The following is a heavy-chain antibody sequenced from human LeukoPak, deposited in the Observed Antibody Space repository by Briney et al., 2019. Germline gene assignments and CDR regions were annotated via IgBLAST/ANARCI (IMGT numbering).Heavy chain of an antibody. Sequence: PSETLSLTCKVSGASVSTSPYYWTWIRQPAGKGLEWIGRIFNIGPANYNPSFKSRVTISRDTSKNDFSLNLNSVTAADTAVYYCARGRVIITMVRGVIITSWFDPWGQGTLVTVSS. J-gene: IGHJ5*02. CDR2: IFNIGPA. V-gene: IGHV4-61*02. D-gene: IGHD3-10*01. CDR3: ARGRVIITMVRGVIITSWFDP. CDR1: GASVSTSPYY.